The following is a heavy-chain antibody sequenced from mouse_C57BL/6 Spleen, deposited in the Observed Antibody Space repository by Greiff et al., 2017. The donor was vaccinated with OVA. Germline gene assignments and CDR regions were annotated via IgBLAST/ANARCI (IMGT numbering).Heavy chain of an antibody. Sequence: VQLKQSGAELARPGASVKLSCKASGYTFTSYGISWVKQRTGQGLEWIGEIYPRSGNTYYNEKFKGKATLTADKSSSTAYMELRSLTSEDSAVYFCARSSSGENFDYWGQGTTLTVSS. CDR2: IYPRSGNT. D-gene: IGHD1-1*01. V-gene: IGHV1-81*01. J-gene: IGHJ2*01. CDR1: GYTFTSYG. CDR3: ARSSSGENFDY.